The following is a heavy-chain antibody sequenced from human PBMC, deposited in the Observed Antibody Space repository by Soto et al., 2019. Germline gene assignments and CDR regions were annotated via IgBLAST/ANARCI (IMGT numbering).Heavy chain of an antibody. CDR2: ISAYNGNT. CDR1: GYTFTSYG. Sequence: ASVKDSCKASGYTFTSYGISWVRQAPGQGLEWMGWISAYNGNTNYAQKLQGRVTMTTDTSTSTAYMELRNLRSDDPAVYYCAATTKGLGGKRGLKLDHWGQGTLVTVSS. D-gene: IGHD2-15*01. CDR3: AATTKGLGGKRGLKLDH. J-gene: IGHJ4*02. V-gene: IGHV1-18*01.